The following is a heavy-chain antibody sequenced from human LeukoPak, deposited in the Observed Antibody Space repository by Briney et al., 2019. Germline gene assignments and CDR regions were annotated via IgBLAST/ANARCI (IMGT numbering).Heavy chain of an antibody. CDR1: DYTFTSYG. CDR2: ISAYNGNT. CDR3: ARENGYDYASGNYYNPRGPFDY. V-gene: IGHV1-18*01. Sequence: ASVKVSCKASDYTFTSYGIGWVRQAPGQGLEWMGWISAYNGNTNYAQNFQGRVTMTTDTYTNTAYMELRRLRSDDTAVYYCARENGYDYASGNYYNPRGPFDYWGQGTLVAVSS. D-gene: IGHD3-10*01. J-gene: IGHJ4*02.